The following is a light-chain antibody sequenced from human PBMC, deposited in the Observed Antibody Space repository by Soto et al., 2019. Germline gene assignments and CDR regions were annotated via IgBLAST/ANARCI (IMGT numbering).Light chain of an antibody. V-gene: IGLV2-11*01. CDR1: SSDVGGYNY. CDR2: DVS. J-gene: IGLJ1*01. Sequence: QSALTQPRSVSGSPGQSVTISCTGTSSDVGGYNYVSWYQQHPGKAPKLMIYDVSKRPSGVPDRFSGSKSGNTASLTISGLQAEDEADYYCFSFTTDWTHVFGTGTKVTV. CDR3: FSFTTDWTHV.